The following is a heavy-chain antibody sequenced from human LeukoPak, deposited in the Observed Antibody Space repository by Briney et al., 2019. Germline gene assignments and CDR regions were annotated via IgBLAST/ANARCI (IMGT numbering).Heavy chain of an antibody. CDR1: GCTVSDYY. Sequence: GGSLRLSCAASGCTVSDYYMSWSRQAPRKGLEWVSYISPSGITTYYTDSVKGRFTISRDNAKNSLSLQINSLRVEDTAVYYCVRAYTGSFSGTLEYWGRGPLATVSS. CDR3: VRAYTGSFSGTLEY. J-gene: IGHJ4*02. D-gene: IGHD1-26*01. CDR2: ISPSGITT. V-gene: IGHV3-11*04.